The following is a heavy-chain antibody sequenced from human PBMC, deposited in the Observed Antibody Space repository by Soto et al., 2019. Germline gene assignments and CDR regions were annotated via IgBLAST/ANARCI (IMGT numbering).Heavy chain of an antibody. CDR3: ARAKRVNYYGSGSYRY. J-gene: IGHJ4*02. V-gene: IGHV4-34*01. Sequence: QVQLQQWGAGLLKPSETLSLTCAVYGGSFSGYYWSWIRQPPGKGLEWIGEINHSGSTNYNPSLKSRVTISVDTSMNQFSLKLSSVTAADTAVYYCARAKRVNYYGSGSYRYWGQGTLVTVSS. D-gene: IGHD3-10*01. CDR2: INHSGST. CDR1: GGSFSGYY.